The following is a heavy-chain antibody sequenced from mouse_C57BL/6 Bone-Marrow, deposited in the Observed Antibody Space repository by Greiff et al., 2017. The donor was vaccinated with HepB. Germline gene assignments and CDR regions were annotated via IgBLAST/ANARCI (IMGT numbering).Heavy chain of an antibody. Sequence: QVQLQQPGAELVRPGTSVKLSCKASGYTFTSYWMHWVKQRPGQGLEWIGVIEPSDSYTNYNQKFKGKATLTVDTSSSTAYMQLSSLTSEDSAVYYCARREGYIVDDGYQGGFDYWGQGTLVTVSA. J-gene: IGHJ3*01. D-gene: IGHD2-3*01. CDR3: ARREGYIVDDGYQGGFDY. CDR1: GYTFTSYW. V-gene: IGHV1-59*01. CDR2: IEPSDSYT.